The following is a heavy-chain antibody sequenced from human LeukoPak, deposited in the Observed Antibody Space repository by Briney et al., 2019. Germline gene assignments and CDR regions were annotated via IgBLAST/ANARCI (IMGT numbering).Heavy chain of an antibody. CDR3: ARDIAAEAFDI. J-gene: IGHJ3*02. CDR2: ISPSGST. V-gene: IGHV4-4*07. Sequence: SETLSLTCTVSVGSISPSYWSWIRQPAGKGLEWIGRISPSGSTNYNPSLKSRVTMSVDTSNNQFSLRLSSVTAADTAVYYCARDIAAEAFDIWGQGTMVTVSS. D-gene: IGHD6-25*01. CDR1: VGSISPSY.